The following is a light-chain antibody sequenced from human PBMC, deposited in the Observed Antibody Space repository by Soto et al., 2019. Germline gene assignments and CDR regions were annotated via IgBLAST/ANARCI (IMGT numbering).Light chain of an antibody. CDR1: SSNIGSKT. Sequence: QSVLTQPPSASGTPGQRVTISCSGSSSNIGSKTVNWYQQLPGTAPKLLIHTNNQRPSGVPDRFSGSKSGTSASLAISGLQSEDGADYYCAAWDDSLNGRVFGTGTKLTVL. V-gene: IGLV1-44*01. CDR3: AAWDDSLNGRV. CDR2: TNN. J-gene: IGLJ1*01.